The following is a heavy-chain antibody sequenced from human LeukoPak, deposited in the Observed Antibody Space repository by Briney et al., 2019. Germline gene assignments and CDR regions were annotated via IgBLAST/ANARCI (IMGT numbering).Heavy chain of an antibody. CDR3: ARALSQYYYDSSGYLDY. Sequence: PGGSLRLSCAASGFTFSSYSMNWVRQAPGKGLEWVSSIRSSSSYIYYADSVKGRFTISRDNAKNSLYLQMNSLRAEDTAVYYCARALSQYYYDSSGYLDYWGQGTLVTVSS. CDR2: IRSSSSYI. V-gene: IGHV3-21*01. J-gene: IGHJ4*02. CDR1: GFTFSSYS. D-gene: IGHD3-22*01.